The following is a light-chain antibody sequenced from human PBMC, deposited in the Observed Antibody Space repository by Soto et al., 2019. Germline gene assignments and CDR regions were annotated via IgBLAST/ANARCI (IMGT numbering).Light chain of an antibody. CDR3: QRSYNTPQT. CDR1: QTITNY. J-gene: IGKJ1*01. V-gene: IGKV1-39*01. Sequence: DIQMTQSPSSLSASVGDRVTITCRASQTITNYLNWYQQQSGKAPKLLIYATDTLQSGVPSRFSGSGSGTDYSLTISSLQTEDVATYSCQRSYNTPQTFGQGT. CDR2: ATD.